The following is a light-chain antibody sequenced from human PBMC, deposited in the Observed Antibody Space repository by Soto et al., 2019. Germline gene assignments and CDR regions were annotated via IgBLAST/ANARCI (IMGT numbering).Light chain of an antibody. Sequence: EIVLTQSPATLSLSPGERATLSCRASQSVSSYLAWYQQKPGQAPRLLIYEASNRATGIPASFSGSGSGTDFTLTISSLEPEDFAVYYCQQRSNWPPWTFGQGTKVEIK. CDR2: EAS. CDR3: QQRSNWPPWT. V-gene: IGKV3-11*01. J-gene: IGKJ1*01. CDR1: QSVSSY.